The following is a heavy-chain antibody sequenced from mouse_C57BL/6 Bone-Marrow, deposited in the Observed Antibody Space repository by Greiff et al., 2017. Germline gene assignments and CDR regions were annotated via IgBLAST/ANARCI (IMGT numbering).Heavy chain of an antibody. CDR2: INPNNGGT. J-gene: IGHJ3*01. D-gene: IGHD1-1*01. Sequence: VQLQQSGPELVKPGASVKMSCKASGYTFTDYNMHWVKQSHGKSLEWIGYINPNNGGTSYNQKFKGKATLTVNKSSSTAYMELRSLTSEDSAVYYCARSGHYYGSSDGAYWGQGTLVTVSA. CDR1: GYTFTDYN. V-gene: IGHV1-22*01. CDR3: ARSGHYYGSSDGAY.